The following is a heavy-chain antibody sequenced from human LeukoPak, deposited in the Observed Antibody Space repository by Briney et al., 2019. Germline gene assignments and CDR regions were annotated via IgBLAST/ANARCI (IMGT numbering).Heavy chain of an antibody. CDR2: ISTYNGNT. V-gene: IGHV1-18*01. CDR3: AGLRITAASTKGAFDI. CDR1: GYTFITYS. D-gene: IGHD6-13*01. J-gene: IGHJ3*02. Sequence: ASVKVSCKASGYTFITYSINWVRQAPGQGLEWMGWISTYNGNTNYAQKLQGRVTMTTDTSTSTAYMELRSLRSDDTALYYCAGLRITAASTKGAFDIWGQGTMVTVSS.